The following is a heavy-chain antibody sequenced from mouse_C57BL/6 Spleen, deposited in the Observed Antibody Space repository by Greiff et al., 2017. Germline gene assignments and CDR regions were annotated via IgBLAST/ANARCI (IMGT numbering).Heavy chain of an antibody. D-gene: IGHD1-1*01. J-gene: IGHJ1*03. CDR3: ARGYYGSSLYFDV. V-gene: IGHV3-6*01. CDR2: KSYDGSN. CDR1: GYSITSGYY. Sequence: VQLQQSGPGLVKPSQSLSLTCSVTGYSITSGYYWNWIRQFPGNKLEWMGYKSYDGSNNYNPSLKNRISITRDTSKNQFFLKLNSVTTEDTATYFCARGYYGSSLYFDVWGTGTTVTVSS.